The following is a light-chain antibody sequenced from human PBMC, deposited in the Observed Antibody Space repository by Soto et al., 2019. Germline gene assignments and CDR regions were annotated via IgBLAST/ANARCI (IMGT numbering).Light chain of an antibody. CDR1: QSVSIY. J-gene: IGKJ2*01. V-gene: IGKV3-11*01. CDR3: QQRSNWPPMYT. CDR2: DAS. Sequence: DIVLTQSPATLSLSPGERATLSCRASQSVSIYLAWYQQKPGQAPRLLIYDASNRATGIPARFSGSGSGTDFTLTISSLEPEDFAVYYCQQRSNWPPMYTFGQGTKVDIK.